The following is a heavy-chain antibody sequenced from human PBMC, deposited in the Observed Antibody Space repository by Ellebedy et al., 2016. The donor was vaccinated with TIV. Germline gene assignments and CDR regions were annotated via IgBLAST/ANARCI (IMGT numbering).Heavy chain of an antibody. V-gene: IGHV3-72*01. CDR3: ARTGVGWYGGSFDL. Sequence: PGGSLRLSCAASGFAFSDHYMDWVRQAPGKGLEWVARTRNRANSYTTEYAPSVKDRFTIFRDDSKNSLYLQMKSLKTEDTAVYYCARTGVGWYGGSFDLWGQGTMVTVAS. J-gene: IGHJ3*01. D-gene: IGHD6-19*01. CDR2: TRNRANSYTT. CDR1: GFAFSDHY.